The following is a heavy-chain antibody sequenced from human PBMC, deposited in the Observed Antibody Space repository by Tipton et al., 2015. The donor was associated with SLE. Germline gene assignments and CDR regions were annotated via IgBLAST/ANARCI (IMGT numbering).Heavy chain of an antibody. CDR1: GGSISSGGYY. CDR2: INHSGST. D-gene: IGHD3-22*01. Sequence: TLSLTCAVSGGSISSGGYYWSWIRQPPGKGLEWIGEINHSGSTYYNPSLKSRVTISVDTSKNQFSLKLSSVTAADTAVYYCARGNPPHYYDSSGLRYWGQGTLVTVSS. CDR3: ARGNPPHYYDSSGLRY. J-gene: IGHJ4*02. V-gene: IGHV4-39*01.